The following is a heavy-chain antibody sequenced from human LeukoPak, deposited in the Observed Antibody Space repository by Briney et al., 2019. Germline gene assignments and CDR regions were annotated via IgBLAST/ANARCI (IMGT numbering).Heavy chain of an antibody. CDR1: GGSISSSNW. CDR2: IYHSGST. V-gene: IGHV4-4*02. CDR3: ARGDVRRGYSYGRFDC. D-gene: IGHD5-18*01. Sequence: SETLSLTCAVSGGSISSSNWWSWVRQPPGKGLEWIGEIYHSGSTNYNPSLKSRVTISVDKSKNQFSLKLSSVTAADTAVYYCARGDVRRGYSYGRFDCWGQGTLVTVSS. J-gene: IGHJ4*02.